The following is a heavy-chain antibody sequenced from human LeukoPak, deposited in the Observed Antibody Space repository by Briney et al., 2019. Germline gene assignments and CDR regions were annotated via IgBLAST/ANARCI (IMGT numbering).Heavy chain of an antibody. D-gene: IGHD6-13*01. CDR1: GGTFSSYA. CDR2: MNPNSGNT. V-gene: IGHV1-8*02. CDR3: ARIRGIAAAPTPGY. J-gene: IGHJ4*02. Sequence: ASVKVSCKASGGTFSSYAISWVRQATGQGLEWMGWMNPNSGNTGYAQKFQGRVTMTRNTSISTAYMELSSLRSEDTAVYYCARIRGIAAAPTPGYWGQGTLVTVSS.